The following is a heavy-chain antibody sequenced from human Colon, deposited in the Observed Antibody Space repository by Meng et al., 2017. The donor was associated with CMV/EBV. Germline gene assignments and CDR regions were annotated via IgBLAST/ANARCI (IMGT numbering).Heavy chain of an antibody. CDR3: ARDHGWGYSSGWSDC. Sequence: GESLKISCAASGFSVSDNYMTWVRQAPGKGLQWVSVIYRDGTTRYADSVKGRFTISRDNSNNNLYLQMNSLRAADTAVYYCARDHGWGYSSGWSDCWGQGTLATVSS. D-gene: IGHD6-19*01. V-gene: IGHV3-66*02. CDR1: GFSVSDNY. CDR2: IYRDGTT. J-gene: IGHJ4*02.